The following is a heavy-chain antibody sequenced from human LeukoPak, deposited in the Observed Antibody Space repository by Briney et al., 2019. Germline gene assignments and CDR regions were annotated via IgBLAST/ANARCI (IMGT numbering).Heavy chain of an antibody. CDR3: ARDSAPGYTYGLAGIDY. D-gene: IGHD5-18*01. CDR2: INPNSGDT. V-gene: IGHV1-2*02. J-gene: IGHJ4*02. Sequence: ASVKVSCKASGGTFSSYAISWVRQAPGQGLEWMGWINPNSGDTNYAQKFQGRVTMTRDTSISTAYMELSRLRSDDTAVYYCARDSAPGYTYGLAGIDYWGQGTLVTVSS. CDR1: GGTFSSYA.